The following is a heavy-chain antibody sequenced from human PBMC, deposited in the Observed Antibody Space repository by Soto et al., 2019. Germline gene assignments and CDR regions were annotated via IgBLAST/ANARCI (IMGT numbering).Heavy chain of an antibody. CDR3: ARGHYGMDV. V-gene: IGHV3-7*05. J-gene: IGHJ6*02. CDR1: GFTFSSFW. Sequence: EVQLVESGGGLVQPGGSLRLSCAGSGFTFSSFWTTWVRQAPGKGLEWVASIKEDGSEEYYVDSVKGRFTISRDNAKNSLYLQMNSLRAEDTAVYYCARGHYGMDVWGQETTVTVSS. CDR2: IKEDGSEE.